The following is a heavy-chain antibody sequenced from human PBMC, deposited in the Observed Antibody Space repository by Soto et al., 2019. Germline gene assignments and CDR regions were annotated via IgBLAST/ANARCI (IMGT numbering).Heavy chain of an antibody. CDR1: GGTFSSYA. V-gene: IGHV1-69*01. CDR2: IIPIFGTA. D-gene: IGHD6-13*01. J-gene: IGHJ6*02. Sequence: QVQLVQSGAEVKKPGSSVKVSCKASGGTFSSYAISWVRQAPGQGLEWMGGIIPIFGTANYAQQFEGSVTITADEYTSTASREVRSLRSEDTAVYYCARDRVAAAGSYYYYYGMDVWGQGTTVTVSS. CDR3: ARDRVAAAGSYYYYYGMDV.